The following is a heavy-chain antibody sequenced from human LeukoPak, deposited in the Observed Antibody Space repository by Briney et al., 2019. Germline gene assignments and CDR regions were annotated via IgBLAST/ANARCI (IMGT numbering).Heavy chain of an antibody. CDR3: ARELRTRGYSGYVWD. V-gene: IGHV3-48*01. D-gene: IGHD5-12*01. CDR1: GFTFSSYS. CDR2: ISSSSSTI. Sequence: GGSLRLSCAASGFTFSSYSMNWVRQAPGKGLEWVSYISSSSSTIYYADSVKGRFTISGDNTKNSLYLQMNSLRAEDTAVYYCARELRTRGYSGYVWDWGQGTLVTVSS. J-gene: IGHJ4*02.